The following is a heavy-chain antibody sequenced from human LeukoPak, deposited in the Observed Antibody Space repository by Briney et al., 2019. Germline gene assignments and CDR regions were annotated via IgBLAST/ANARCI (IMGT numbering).Heavy chain of an antibody. D-gene: IGHD3-10*01. V-gene: IGHV3-49*04. Sequence: GGSLRLSCTASGFTFGDYAMSCVRQAPGGGREGVGFIRSKAYGGTTEYAASVKGRFTISRDDSKSIAYLQMNSLNTEDTAVYYGTRADYRITMVRAISSVIFDYWGQGTLVTVSS. CDR1: GFTFGDYA. CDR3: TRADYRITMVRAISSVIFDY. J-gene: IGHJ4*02. CDR2: IRSKAYGGTT.